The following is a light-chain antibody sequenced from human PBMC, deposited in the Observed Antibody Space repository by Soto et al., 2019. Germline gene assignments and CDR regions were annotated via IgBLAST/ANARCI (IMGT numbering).Light chain of an antibody. V-gene: IGKV1-5*03. CDR3: QQYDSYPWT. CDR2: KAP. J-gene: IGKJ1*01. CDR1: QSIRSW. Sequence: DIQMTQSPSTLSASVRDRVTITCRASQSIRSWLAWYQQKPGKAPKLLIYKAPSLESGVPSRFSGSGSGTEFTLTISSLQPDDSATYYCQQYDSYPWTSGQGTKVKIK.